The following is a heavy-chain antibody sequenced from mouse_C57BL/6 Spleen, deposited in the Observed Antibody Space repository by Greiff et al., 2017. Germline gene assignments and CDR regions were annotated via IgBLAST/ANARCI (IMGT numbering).Heavy chain of an antibody. Sequence: DVKLQESGGGLVKPGGSLKLSCAASGFTFSSYAMSWVRQTPEKRLEWVATISDGGSYTYYPDNVKGRFTISRDNAKNNLYLQMSHLKSEDTAMDYCARDYGSSLYWYFDVWGTGTTVTVSS. V-gene: IGHV5-4*01. J-gene: IGHJ1*03. CDR1: GFTFSSYA. D-gene: IGHD1-1*01. CDR2: ISDGGSYT. CDR3: ARDYGSSLYWYFDV.